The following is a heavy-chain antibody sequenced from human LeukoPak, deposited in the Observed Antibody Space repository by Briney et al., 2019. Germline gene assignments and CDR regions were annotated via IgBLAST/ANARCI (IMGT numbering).Heavy chain of an antibody. CDR1: GYTFTSYY. CDR3: ARNPYYYDSSGYLSPSVIDY. V-gene: IGHV1-69*13. Sequence: ASVKVSCKASGYTFTSYYMHWVRQAPGQGLEWMGGIIPIFGTANYAQKFQGRVTITADESTSTAYMELSSLRSEDTAVYYCARNPYYYDSSGYLSPSVIDYWGQGTLVTVSS. D-gene: IGHD3-22*01. J-gene: IGHJ4*02. CDR2: IIPIFGTA.